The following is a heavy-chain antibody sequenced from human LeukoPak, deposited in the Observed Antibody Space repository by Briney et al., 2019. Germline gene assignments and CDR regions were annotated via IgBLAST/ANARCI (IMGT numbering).Heavy chain of an antibody. J-gene: IGHJ4*02. CDR3: ARGGDSSGYYPDYFDY. D-gene: IGHD3-22*01. Sequence: SETLSLTCTVSGGSISSGDYSWSWIRQPPGKGLEWIGYIYYSGSTYYNPSLKSRVTISVDTSKNQFSLKLSSVTAADTAVYYCARGGDSSGYYPDYFDYWGQGTLATVSS. CDR1: GGSISSGDYS. V-gene: IGHV4-30-4*01. CDR2: IYYSGST.